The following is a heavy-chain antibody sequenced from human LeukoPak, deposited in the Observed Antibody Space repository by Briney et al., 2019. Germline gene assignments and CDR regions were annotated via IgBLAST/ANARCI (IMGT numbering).Heavy chain of an antibody. CDR3: AKPHGDYPRDPDY. CDR1: GFTFSDYY. CDR2: ISGSGGST. V-gene: IGHV3-23*01. J-gene: IGHJ4*02. D-gene: IGHD4-17*01. Sequence: GGSLRLSCAASGFTFSDYYMSWIRQAPGKGLEWVSAISGSGGSTYYADSVKGRFTISRDNSKNTLYLQMNSLRAEDTAVYYCAKPHGDYPRDPDYWGQGTLVTVSS.